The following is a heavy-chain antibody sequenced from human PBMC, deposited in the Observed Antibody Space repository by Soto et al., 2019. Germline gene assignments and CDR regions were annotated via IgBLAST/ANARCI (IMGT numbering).Heavy chain of an antibody. J-gene: IGHJ5*01. CDR2: IKQDGSEE. CDR3: AKHSCPRSTCNLPSWFDS. CDR1: GFAFAKYW. D-gene: IGHD2-15*01. Sequence: GGSLRLSCAASGFAFAKYWMSWVRQAPGKGLEWVATIKQDGSEEYYVDSVKGRFTVSRDNAKNSLSLQMNSLRADDTAVYYCAKHSCPRSTCNLPSWFDSWGQGALVTVSS. V-gene: IGHV3-7*01.